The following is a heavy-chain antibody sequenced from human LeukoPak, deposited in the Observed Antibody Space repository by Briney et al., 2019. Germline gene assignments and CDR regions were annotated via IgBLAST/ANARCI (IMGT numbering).Heavy chain of an antibody. V-gene: IGHV4-34*01. CDR3: AREAGYTTSSWWFDP. J-gene: IGHJ5*02. CDR1: GGSFSGYY. CDR2: IKHSGTT. Sequence: SETLSLTCAVSGGSFSGYYWSWIRQSPAKGLQWIGEIKHSGTTNYNPSLKSRVTISMDTSTNRFSLRLISVTAADTAVYYCAREAGYTTSSWWFDPWGQGTLVTVSS. D-gene: IGHD2-15*01.